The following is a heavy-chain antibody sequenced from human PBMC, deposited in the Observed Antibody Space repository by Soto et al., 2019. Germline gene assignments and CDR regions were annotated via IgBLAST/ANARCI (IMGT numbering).Heavy chain of an antibody. CDR3: ARGPVTQTSFIDH. Sequence: GGSLRLSCEASGFTFSSYPMHWVRQAPGKGLEWVTVISYDGGNQYYADSGKGRFTISRDNSKDTLYLQMHCLRSDDTAVYFCARGPVTQTSFIDHWGQGTLVTVSS. CDR2: ISYDGGNQ. J-gene: IGHJ4*02. D-gene: IGHD4-4*01. V-gene: IGHV3-30-3*01. CDR1: GFTFSSYP.